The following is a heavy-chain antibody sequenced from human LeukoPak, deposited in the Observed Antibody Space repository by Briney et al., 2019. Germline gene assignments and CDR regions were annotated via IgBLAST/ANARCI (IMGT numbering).Heavy chain of an antibody. CDR2: ISYDGSNK. Sequence: PGGSLRLSCAASGFTFSSYGMHWVRQAPGKGLEWVAVISYDGSNKYYADSVKGRFTISRDNSKNALYLQMNSLRAEDTAVYYCASWGLWGQGTLVTVSS. D-gene: IGHD3-16*01. CDR3: ASWGL. V-gene: IGHV3-30*03. J-gene: IGHJ4*02. CDR1: GFTFSSYG.